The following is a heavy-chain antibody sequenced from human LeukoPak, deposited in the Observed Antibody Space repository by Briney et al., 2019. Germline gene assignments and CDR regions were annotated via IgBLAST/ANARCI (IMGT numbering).Heavy chain of an antibody. J-gene: IGHJ4*02. CDR3: AKGDSSSSPFDY. Sequence: PGGSPRLSCAASGFTFSSYSMNWVRQAPGKGLEWVSSISSSSSYIYYADSVKGRFTISRDNAKNSLYLQMNSLRAEDTALYYCAKGDSSSSPFDYWGQGTLVTVSS. CDR1: GFTFSSYS. D-gene: IGHD6-6*01. V-gene: IGHV3-21*04. CDR2: ISSSSSYI.